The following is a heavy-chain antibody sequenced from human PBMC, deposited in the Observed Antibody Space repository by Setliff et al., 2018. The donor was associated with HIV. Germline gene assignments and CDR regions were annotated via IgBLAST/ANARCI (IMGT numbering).Heavy chain of an antibody. CDR2: IYSGGST. D-gene: IGHD3-22*01. V-gene: IGHV3-53*01. J-gene: IGHJ5*01. Sequence: LRLSCAASGFTVSSNYMSWVRQAPGKGLEWVSVIYSGGSTYYADSVKGRFTISRDNSKNTLYLQMNSLRVEDTAVYYCAREGSSGYTGWFDSWGQGTLVTVSS. CDR3: AREGSSGYTGWFDS. CDR1: GFTVSSNY.